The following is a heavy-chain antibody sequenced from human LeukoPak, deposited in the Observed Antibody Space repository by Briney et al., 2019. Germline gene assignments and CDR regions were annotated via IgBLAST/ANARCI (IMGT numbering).Heavy chain of an antibody. J-gene: IGHJ4*02. D-gene: IGHD4-11*01. CDR3: ARVPLYSNSFDY. CDR1: GGSISSGGYY. CDR2: IYYSGST. Sequence: SETLSLTCTVSGGSISSGGYYWSWIRQHPGKGLEWIGYIYYSGSTYYNPSLKSRVTISVDTSKNQFSLKLSSVTAADTAVYYRARVPLYSNSFDYWGQGTLVTVSS. V-gene: IGHV4-31*03.